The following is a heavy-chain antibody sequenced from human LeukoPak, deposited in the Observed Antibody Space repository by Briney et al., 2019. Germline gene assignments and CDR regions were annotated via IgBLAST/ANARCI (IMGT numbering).Heavy chain of an antibody. J-gene: IGHJ5*02. Sequence: SETLSLTCTVSGASVTDYYWSWIRQSPGKGLEWVSYIHHSGNSDYNPSLRSRVTTSLDTSKNQFSLNLISVTAADTAVYYCTRGHWGLQSWSQGTLVTVSS. V-gene: IGHV4-59*02. CDR3: TRGHWGLQS. D-gene: IGHD7-27*01. CDR1: GASVTDYY. CDR2: IHHSGNS.